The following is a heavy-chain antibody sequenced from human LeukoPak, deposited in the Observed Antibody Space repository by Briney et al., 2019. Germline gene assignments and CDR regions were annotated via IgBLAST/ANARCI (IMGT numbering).Heavy chain of an antibody. J-gene: IGHJ4*02. CDR1: GASVTSSY. CDR3: ARAPIGSIDY. Sequence: PSETLSLTCSVSGASVTSSYWTWVRLPPGRGLEWIGYIYYTGYTNYNPSLKSRVTISLDIYTNQLSLGVISVTAADTAIYYCARAPIGSIDYWGPGALVTVSS. D-gene: IGHD1-1*01. V-gene: IGHV4-59*02. CDR2: IYYTGYT.